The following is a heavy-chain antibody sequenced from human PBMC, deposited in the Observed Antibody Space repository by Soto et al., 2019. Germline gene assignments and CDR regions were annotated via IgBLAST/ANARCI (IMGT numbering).Heavy chain of an antibody. CDR3: EKDYGDWTCLYYYGMDV. CDR2: IWYNGSDK. V-gene: IGHV3-33*06. D-gene: IGHD4-17*01. CDR1: GFTFSSYG. Sequence: QVQLVASGGGVVQPGRSLRLSCAASGFTFSSYGMHWVRQAPGKGLEWVAVIWYNGSDKKYADSVKGRFTISRDNSEKTLYLQMNSLRAEDTAVYYCEKDYGDWTCLYYYGMDVWGQGTTVTVSS. J-gene: IGHJ6*02.